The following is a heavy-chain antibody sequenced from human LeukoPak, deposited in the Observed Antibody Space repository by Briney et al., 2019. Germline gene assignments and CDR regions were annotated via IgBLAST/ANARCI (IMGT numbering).Heavy chain of an antibody. V-gene: IGHV4-4*07. CDR2: IYTSGST. J-gene: IGHJ2*01. CDR3: ASLPYSGSYYSWYFDL. CDR1: GGSISSYY. Sequence: SETLSLTCTVSGGSISSYYWSWIRQPAGKGLELIGRIYTSGSTNYNPSLKSRVTISVDMSKNQFSLKLSSVTAADTAVYYCASLPYSGSYYSWYFDLWGRGTLVTVSS. D-gene: IGHD1-26*01.